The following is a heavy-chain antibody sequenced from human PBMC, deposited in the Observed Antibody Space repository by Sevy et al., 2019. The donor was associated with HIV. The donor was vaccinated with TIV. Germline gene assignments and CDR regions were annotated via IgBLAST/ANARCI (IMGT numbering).Heavy chain of an antibody. Sequence: GGSLRLSCAASGFTFSNAWMSWVRQAPGKGLEWLGRIKSKTDGGTTDYAAPVKGRFTISRDDSKNTLYLQMNSLKTEDTAVYYCTTDPARMGYLDAFDIWGQGTMVTVSS. CDR2: IKSKTDGGTT. D-gene: IGHD2-15*01. CDR3: TTDPARMGYLDAFDI. J-gene: IGHJ3*02. V-gene: IGHV3-15*01. CDR1: GFTFSNAW.